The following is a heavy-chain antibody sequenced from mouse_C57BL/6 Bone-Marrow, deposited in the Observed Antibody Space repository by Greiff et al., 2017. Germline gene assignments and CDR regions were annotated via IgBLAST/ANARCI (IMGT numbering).Heavy chain of an antibody. J-gene: IGHJ4*01. CDR2: IDPENGDT. CDR3: TRLSIAMDY. V-gene: IGHV14-4*01. CDR1: GFNIKDDY. D-gene: IGHD2-3*01. Sequence: EVKLQQSGAELVRPGASVKLSCTASGFNIKDDYMHWVKQRPEQGLAWIGWIDPENGDTEYASKFQGKATITADTSSNTAYLQLSSLTSEDTAVYYCTRLSIAMDYWGQGTSVTVSS.